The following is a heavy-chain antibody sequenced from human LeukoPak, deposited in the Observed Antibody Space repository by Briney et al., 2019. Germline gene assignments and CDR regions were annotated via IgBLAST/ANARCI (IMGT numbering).Heavy chain of an antibody. CDR1: GFTFSSYG. V-gene: IGHV3-7*01. Sequence: GGSLRLSCAASGFTFSSYGMHWVRQAPGKGLEWVANIKQDGSEKYYVDSVKGRFTISRDNAKNSLYLQMNSLRAEDTAVYYCAGIVVVPAANGNDAFDIWGQGTMVTVSS. CDR2: IKQDGSEK. J-gene: IGHJ3*02. D-gene: IGHD2-2*01. CDR3: AGIVVVPAANGNDAFDI.